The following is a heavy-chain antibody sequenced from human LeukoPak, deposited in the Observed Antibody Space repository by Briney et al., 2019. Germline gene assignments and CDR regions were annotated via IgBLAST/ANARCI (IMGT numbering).Heavy chain of an antibody. D-gene: IGHD4-17*01. CDR3: ARGHTAVTRHFDF. CDR1: GFTFSDYY. CDR2: ISSSGSTI. V-gene: IGHV3-11*04. J-gene: IGHJ4*02. Sequence: GGSLGLSCAASGFTFSDYYMSWIRQAPGKGLEWVSYISSSGSTIYYADSVKGRFTISRDDAKNLLYLDMNSLRAEDTAVYYCARGHTAVTRHFDFWGQGTLVTVSS.